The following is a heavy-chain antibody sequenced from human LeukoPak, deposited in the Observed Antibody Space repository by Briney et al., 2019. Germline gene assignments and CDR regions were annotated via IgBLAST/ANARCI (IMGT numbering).Heavy chain of an antibody. CDR3: ATVYSGYDATVDY. D-gene: IGHD5-12*01. V-gene: IGHV3-21*04. Sequence: GGSLRLSCAASGFTFSSYSMNWVRQAPGKGLEWVSSISSSSSYIYYADSVKGRFTISRDNAKNSLYLQMNSLRAEDTAVYYCATVYSGYDATVDYWGQGTLVTVSS. CDR1: GFTFSSYS. CDR2: ISSSSSYI. J-gene: IGHJ4*02.